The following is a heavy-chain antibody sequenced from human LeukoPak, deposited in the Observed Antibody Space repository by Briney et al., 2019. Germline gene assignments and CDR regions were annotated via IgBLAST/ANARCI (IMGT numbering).Heavy chain of an antibody. D-gene: IGHD4-11*01. Sequence: SETLSLTCTVSGGSITSDSFYSGWIRQPPGKGLEWIGNIHQSGNSYYTPSLKSRVTMSVDTSKKQFSLKLSSVTAADTALYFCARLQSNTWYFDYWGQGTLVTVSS. J-gene: IGHJ4*02. CDR1: GGSITSDSFY. CDR3: ARLQSNTWYFDY. CDR2: IHQSGNS. V-gene: IGHV4-39*01.